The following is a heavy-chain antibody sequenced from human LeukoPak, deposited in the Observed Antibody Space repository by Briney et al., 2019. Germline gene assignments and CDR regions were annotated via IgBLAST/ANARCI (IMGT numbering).Heavy chain of an antibody. D-gene: IGHD1-26*01. CDR2: IWYDGSIK. CDR3: ARVGSGSYFLDGFDI. CDR1: GFTFSSYG. V-gene: IGHV3-33*01. Sequence: GRSLRLSCAASGFTFSSYGMHWVRQAPGKGLEWVAVIWYDGSIKYYADSVKGRFTISRDNPKNTLYLQMNSLRAEDTAVYYCARVGSGSYFLDGFDIWGQGTMVTVS. J-gene: IGHJ3*02.